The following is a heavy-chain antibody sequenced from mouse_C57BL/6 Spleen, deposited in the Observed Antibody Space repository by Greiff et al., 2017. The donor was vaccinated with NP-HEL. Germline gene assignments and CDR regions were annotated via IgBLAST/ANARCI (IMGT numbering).Heavy chain of an antibody. D-gene: IGHD1-1*01. V-gene: IGHV1-52*01. CDR1: GYTFTSYW. CDR2: IDPSDSET. J-gene: IGHJ1*03. Sequence: QVQLQQPGAELVRPGSSVKLSCKASGYTFTSYWMHWVKQRPIQGLEWIGNIDPSDSETHYNQKFKDKATLTVDKSSSTAYMQLSSLTSEDSAVYYCARSRPSYYGSSWYFDVWGTGTTVTVSS. CDR3: ARSRPSYYGSSWYFDV.